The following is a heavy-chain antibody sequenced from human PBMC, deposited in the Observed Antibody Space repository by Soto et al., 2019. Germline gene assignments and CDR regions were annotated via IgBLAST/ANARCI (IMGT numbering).Heavy chain of an antibody. J-gene: IGHJ5*02. Sequence: PSETLSLTCTVSGGSISSSSYYWGWIRQPPGKGLEWIGSIYYSGSTYYNPSLKSRVTISVDTSKNQFSLKLSSVTAADTAVYYCARHYDILTGYYWAWFDPWGQGTLVTVSS. D-gene: IGHD3-9*01. V-gene: IGHV4-39*01. CDR3: ARHYDILTGYYWAWFDP. CDR2: IYYSGST. CDR1: GGSISSSSYY.